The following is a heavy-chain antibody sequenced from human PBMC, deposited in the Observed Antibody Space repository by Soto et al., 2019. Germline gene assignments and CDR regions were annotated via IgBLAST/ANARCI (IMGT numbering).Heavy chain of an antibody. CDR2: IYYSGST. Sequence: SETLSLTCTVSGGSISSGDYYWSWIRQPPGKGLEWIGYIYYSGSTYYNPSLKSRVTISVDMSKNQFSLKLSSVTAADTAVYYCARGPTGTTFDYWGQGTLVTVS. D-gene: IGHD1-1*01. J-gene: IGHJ4*02. CDR3: ARGPTGTTFDY. CDR1: GGSISSGDYY. V-gene: IGHV4-30-4*01.